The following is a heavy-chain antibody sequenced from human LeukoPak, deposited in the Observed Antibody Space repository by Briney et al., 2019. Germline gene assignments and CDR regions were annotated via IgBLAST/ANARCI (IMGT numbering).Heavy chain of an antibody. Sequence: GGSLRLSCAASRFTFSSYRMHWVRQAPGKGLVWVSRINSDGSSTSYADSVKGRFTISRDNAKNTLYLQMNSLRDEDTAVYYCARATPRYGSWSYVFCGEGTLVTVSS. CDR3: ARATPRYGSWSYVF. CDR2: INSDGSST. CDR1: RFTFSSYR. V-gene: IGHV3-74*01. D-gene: IGHD3-10*01. J-gene: IGHJ4*02.